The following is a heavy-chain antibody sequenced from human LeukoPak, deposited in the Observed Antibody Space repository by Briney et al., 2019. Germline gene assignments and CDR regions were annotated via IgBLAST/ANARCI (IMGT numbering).Heavy chain of an antibody. V-gene: IGHV4-34*01. D-gene: IGHD7-27*01. CDR2: INHSGST. Sequence: SETLSLTCAVYGGSFSGYYWSWIRQPPGKGLEWIGEINHSGSTNYNPSLKSRVTISVDTSKNQFSLKLSSVTAADTAVYYCARSRNWGYYYYYYMDVGGKGTTVTDSS. J-gene: IGHJ6*03. CDR3: ARSRNWGYYYYYYMDV. CDR1: GGSFSGYY.